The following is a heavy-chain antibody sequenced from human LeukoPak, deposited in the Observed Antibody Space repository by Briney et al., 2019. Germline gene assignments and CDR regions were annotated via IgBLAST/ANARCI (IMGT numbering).Heavy chain of an antibody. CDR3: AKRGYYYDSSGYYIDY. Sequence: PGGSLRLSCAASGFTFSSYGMHWVRQAPGKGLEWVAVIWYDGSNKYYADSVKGRFTISRDNSKNTLYLQMNSLRAEDTAVYYCAKRGYYYDSSGYYIDYWGQGTLVTVSS. D-gene: IGHD3-22*01. V-gene: IGHV3-33*06. CDR2: IWYDGSNK. CDR1: GFTFSSYG. J-gene: IGHJ4*02.